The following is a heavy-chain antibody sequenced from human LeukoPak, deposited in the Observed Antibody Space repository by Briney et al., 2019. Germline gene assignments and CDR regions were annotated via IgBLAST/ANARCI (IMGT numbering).Heavy chain of an antibody. CDR3: ARDGSKGRSSSWYEGFDP. CDR2: TYYRSKWYN. CDR1: GDSFSSNSAA. V-gene: IGHV6-1*01. D-gene: IGHD6-13*01. J-gene: IGHJ5*02. Sequence: SQTLSLTCALSGDSFSSNSAAWNWIRQSPSRGLEWLGRTYYRSKWYNDYAVSVKSRITINPDTSKNQFSLQLNSVTPEDTAVYYCARDGSKGRSSSWYEGFDPWGQGTLVTVSS.